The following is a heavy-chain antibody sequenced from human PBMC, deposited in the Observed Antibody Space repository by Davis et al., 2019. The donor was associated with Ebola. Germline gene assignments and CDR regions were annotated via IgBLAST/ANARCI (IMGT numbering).Heavy chain of an antibody. CDR3: ARGGRDGYNWGPGFDY. CDR1: GGSISTSY. V-gene: IGHV4-59*01. Sequence: SETLSLTCTVSGGSISTSYWSWIRQPPGKGLEWIGYIYYSGSPNYNPSLKSRVTISVDPSKNQFSLKLSSVTAADTAVYYCARGGRDGYNWGPGFDYWGQGTLVTVSS. J-gene: IGHJ4*02. D-gene: IGHD5-24*01. CDR2: IYYSGSP.